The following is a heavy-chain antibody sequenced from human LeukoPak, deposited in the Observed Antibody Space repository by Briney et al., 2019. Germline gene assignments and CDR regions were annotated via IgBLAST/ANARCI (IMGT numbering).Heavy chain of an antibody. CDR3: ASTSENSIVSDY. CDR2: ISYSGST. Sequence: SETLSLTCTVSGGSISSSSYYWGWIRQPPGKGLEWIGSISYSGSTYYNPSLRGRVTISGETSKNQFSLKLSSVTAADTAVYYCASTSENSIVSDYWGQGTLVTVSS. D-gene: IGHD3-3*02. V-gene: IGHV4-39*01. J-gene: IGHJ4*02. CDR1: GGSISSSSYY.